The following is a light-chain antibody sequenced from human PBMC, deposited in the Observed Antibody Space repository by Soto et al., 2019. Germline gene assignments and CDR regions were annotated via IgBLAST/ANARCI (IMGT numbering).Light chain of an antibody. J-gene: IGKJ1*01. Sequence: EIFLTQSPDTLSLSPGERATLTCMASQSVTNYIAWYHQRPGQPPRLLIYDASNRATGVPARFSGTRSETDFTLTISAVEPADSGLYYCQQRLNWPPGFGKGTKVEIK. V-gene: IGKV3-11*01. CDR2: DAS. CDR3: QQRLNWPPG. CDR1: QSVTNY.